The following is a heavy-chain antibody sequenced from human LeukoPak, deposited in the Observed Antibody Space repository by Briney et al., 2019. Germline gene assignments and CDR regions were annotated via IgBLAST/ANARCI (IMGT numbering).Heavy chain of an antibody. V-gene: IGHV4-31*03. Sequence: SQTLSLTCTVSGGSISSGGYYWSWIRQHPGKGLEWIGYIYYSGSTYYNPSLKSRVTISVDTPKNQFSLKLSSVTAADTAVYYCARVGYYDSSGYYGLSFDYWGQGTLVTVSS. D-gene: IGHD3-22*01. CDR3: ARVGYYDSSGYYGLSFDY. J-gene: IGHJ4*02. CDR1: GGSISSGGYY. CDR2: IYYSGST.